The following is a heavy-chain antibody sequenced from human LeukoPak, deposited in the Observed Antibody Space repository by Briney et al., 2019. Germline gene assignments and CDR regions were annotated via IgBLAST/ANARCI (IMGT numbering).Heavy chain of an antibody. CDR1: GYTFTSYG. Sequence: ASVKVSCKASGYTFTSYGISWVRQAPGQGLEWMGWINPNSGGTNYAQKFQGRVTMTRDTSISTAYMELSRLRSDDTAVYYCARADIVVVPAATDPYNWFDPWGQGTLVTVSS. D-gene: IGHD2-2*01. CDR3: ARADIVVVPAATDPYNWFDP. CDR2: INPNSGGT. V-gene: IGHV1-2*02. J-gene: IGHJ5*02.